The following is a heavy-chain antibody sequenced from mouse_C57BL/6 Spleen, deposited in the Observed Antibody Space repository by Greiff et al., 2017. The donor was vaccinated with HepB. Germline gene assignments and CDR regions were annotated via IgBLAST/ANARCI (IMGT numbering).Heavy chain of an antibody. Sequence: EVKLQQSGPVLVKPGASVKMSCKASGYTFTDYYMNWVKQSHGKSLEWIGVINPYNGGTSYNQKFKGKATLTVDKSSSTAYMELNSLTSEDSAVYYCASPTVVGYYFDYWGQGTTLTVSS. CDR1: GYTFTDYY. J-gene: IGHJ2*01. CDR2: INPYNGGT. D-gene: IGHD1-1*01. CDR3: ASPTVVGYYFDY. V-gene: IGHV1-19*01.